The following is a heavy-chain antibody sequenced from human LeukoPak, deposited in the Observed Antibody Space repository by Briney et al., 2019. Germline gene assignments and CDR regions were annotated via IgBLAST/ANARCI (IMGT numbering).Heavy chain of an antibody. CDR3: ARRTIIGGGDCLDY. V-gene: IGHV3-23*01. CDR2: ISGSISTS. Sequence: PGGSLRLSCTASGFTFGDYAMSWVRRAPGTGPEWVSVISGSISTSYYADSVKGRFPISRDNSKSTLYLQMNSLRAEDTAVYYCARRTIIGGGDCLDYWGPGTLVTVSS. CDR1: GFTFGDYA. J-gene: IGHJ4*02. D-gene: IGHD2-21*02.